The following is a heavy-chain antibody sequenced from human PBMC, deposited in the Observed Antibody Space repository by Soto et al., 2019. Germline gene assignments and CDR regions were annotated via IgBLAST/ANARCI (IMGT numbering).Heavy chain of an antibody. Sequence: QVQMVESGGGVVQPGRSLRLSCAASGFIFSNYGIHWVRQAPGKGLEWVAVVWYDGSNKYYADSVRGRFTISRDGFKNTVYLQMNSLRAEDTAVYYCARDVTVTVEYYGMDVWGQGTTVTVSS. CDR2: VWYDGSNK. CDR3: ARDVTVTVEYYGMDV. D-gene: IGHD4-4*01. CDR1: GFIFSNYG. J-gene: IGHJ6*02. V-gene: IGHV3-33*01.